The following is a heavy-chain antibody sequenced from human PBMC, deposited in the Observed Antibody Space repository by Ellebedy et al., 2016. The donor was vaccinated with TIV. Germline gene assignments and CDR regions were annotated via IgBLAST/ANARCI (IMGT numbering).Heavy chain of an antibody. J-gene: IGHJ1*01. Sequence: MPSETLSLTCAVSGYSISSNNWWGWIRQPPGKGLEWIGYIYHQGSTNYNPSLGSRVTISVNTSKNQVALKLSSVTAADTATYYCYGSGSYGVEYWGQGTLVTVTS. CDR2: IYHQGST. D-gene: IGHD3-10*01. V-gene: IGHV4-28*01. CDR3: YGSGSYGVEY. CDR1: GYSISSNNW.